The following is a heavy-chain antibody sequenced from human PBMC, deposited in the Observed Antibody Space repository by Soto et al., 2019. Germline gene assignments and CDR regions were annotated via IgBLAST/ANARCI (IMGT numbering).Heavy chain of an antibody. V-gene: IGHV3-30*18. CDR2: IPYDGSNK. D-gene: IGHD5-18*01. CDR3: AKARAWIQLGDAFDI. J-gene: IGHJ3*02. Sequence: GGSLRLSCAASGFTFSSYGMHWVRQAPGKGLEWVAVIPYDGSNKYYADSVKGRFTISRDNSKNTLYLQMNSLRAEDTAVYYCAKARAWIQLGDAFDIWGQGTMVTVSS. CDR1: GFTFSSYG.